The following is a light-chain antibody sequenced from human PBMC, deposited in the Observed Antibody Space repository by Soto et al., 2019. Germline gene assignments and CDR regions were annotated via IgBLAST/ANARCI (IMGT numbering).Light chain of an antibody. Sequence: EIVLTQSPGTLSLSPGERATLSSRASQSVSSSYLAWYQQKPGQAPRLLIYGASSRATGIPDRFSGSGSGTDFTLTISRLEPEDLAVYYCQQYGSSPRTFGQGTKVDIK. J-gene: IGKJ1*01. V-gene: IGKV3-20*01. CDR2: GAS. CDR3: QQYGSSPRT. CDR1: QSVSSSY.